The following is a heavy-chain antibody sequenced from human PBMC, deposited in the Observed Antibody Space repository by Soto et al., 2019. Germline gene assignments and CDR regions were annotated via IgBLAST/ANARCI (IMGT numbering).Heavy chain of an antibody. V-gene: IGHV3-30*18. Sequence: PGGSLRLSCAASGFTFSSYGMHWVRQAPGKGLEWVAVISYDGSNKYYADSVKGRFTISRDNSKNTLYLQMNSLRAEDTAVYYCAKDLGPIALAELNWFDPWGQGTLVTVSS. CDR1: GFTFSSYG. J-gene: IGHJ5*02. CDR2: ISYDGSNK. D-gene: IGHD6-19*01. CDR3: AKDLGPIALAELNWFDP.